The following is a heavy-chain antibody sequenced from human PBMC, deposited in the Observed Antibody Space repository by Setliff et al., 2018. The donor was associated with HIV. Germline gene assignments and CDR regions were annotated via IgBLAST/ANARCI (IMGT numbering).Heavy chain of an antibody. CDR2: IFSNVTT. D-gene: IGHD1-1*01. V-gene: IGHV4-4*09. CDR3: ARRKLSKGGAFDY. Sequence: SETLSLTCTVSGDSIDDFYWSWIRQPPGQGLEWIGYIFSNVTTDYSPSLKSRVTMSIDRSKSQFLLNLTAVNASDTAIYYCARRKLSKGGAFDYWGQGALGTAPQ. J-gene: IGHJ4*02. CDR1: GDSIDDFY.